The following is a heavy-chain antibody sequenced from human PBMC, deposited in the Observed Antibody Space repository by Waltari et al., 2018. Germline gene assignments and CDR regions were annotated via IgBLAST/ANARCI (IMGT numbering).Heavy chain of an antibody. CDR1: GFSFSGYA. Sequence: DVLLVESGGGLVKPGGSRRLSCVGSGFSFSGYAMHGVRQAPGQGLEWVASFRIGTRSNKYYADSVKGRFTISRDDGKDSVYLQMNSLRVEDTAIYFCARERAWTGGFDYWGQGTLVTVSS. J-gene: IGHJ4*02. V-gene: IGHV3-21*01. CDR2: FRIGTRSNK. CDR3: ARERAWTGGFDY. D-gene: IGHD1-1*01.